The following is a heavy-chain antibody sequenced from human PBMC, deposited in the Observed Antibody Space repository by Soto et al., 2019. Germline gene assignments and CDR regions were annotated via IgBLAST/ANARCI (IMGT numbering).Heavy chain of an antibody. Sequence: QLQLQESGPGLVKSSETLSLTCTVSGGSISKSNYFWGWIRQAPGKGLEWIASILYSGTTSYNSSLKSRVAISVDTSKTQCSLELNSVTAADTAVYYCARLGWGNGDSDYWGQGTLVTVSS. CDR1: GGSISKSNYF. J-gene: IGHJ4*02. V-gene: IGHV4-39*01. D-gene: IGHD2-21*01. CDR2: ILYSGTT. CDR3: ARLGWGNGDSDY.